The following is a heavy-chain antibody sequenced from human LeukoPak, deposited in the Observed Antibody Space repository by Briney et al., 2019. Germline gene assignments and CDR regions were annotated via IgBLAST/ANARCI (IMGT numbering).Heavy chain of an antibody. J-gene: IGHJ4*02. V-gene: IGHV5-51*01. CDR1: GYSFTNCW. CDR3: ARIPIAATGDY. D-gene: IGHD6-13*01. CDR2: IYPGDSDT. Sequence: GEPLKISCKGSGYSFTNCWIGWVRQMPGKGLECMGIIYPGDSDTKYSPSFQGQVTISADKSISTAYLQWTSLKASDTAMYYCARIPIAATGDYWGQGTLVTVSS.